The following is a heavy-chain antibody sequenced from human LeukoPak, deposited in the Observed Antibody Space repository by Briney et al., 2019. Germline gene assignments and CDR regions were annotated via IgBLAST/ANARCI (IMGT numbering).Heavy chain of an antibody. CDR3: ARQGRYSSGPAV. J-gene: IGHJ4*02. Sequence: PSETLSLTCTVSGGSISNSYWSWIRQPPGKGLEWIGYIYNTESTNYTSYNPSLKSRVTISVDTSKNQFSLKLNSVTAADTAVYYCARQGRYSSGPAVWGQGTLVTVSS. CDR2: IYNTEST. D-gene: IGHD6-19*01. V-gene: IGHV4-59*08. CDR1: GGSISNSY.